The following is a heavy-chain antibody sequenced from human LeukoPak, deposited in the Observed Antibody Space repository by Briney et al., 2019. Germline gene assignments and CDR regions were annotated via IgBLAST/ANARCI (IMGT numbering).Heavy chain of an antibody. CDR1: GFTFSRYW. Sequence: PGGSLRLSCAASGFTFSRYWMTWVRQAPGKGLEWVANIKEDASAKYYVDSVKGRFTISKDNAKNSLYLQMNSLRAEDMAVYYCARVPPRAIFGVVYGWGQGTLVTVSS. J-gene: IGHJ4*02. CDR3: ARVPPRAIFGVVYG. CDR2: IKEDASAK. D-gene: IGHD3-3*01. V-gene: IGHV3-7*01.